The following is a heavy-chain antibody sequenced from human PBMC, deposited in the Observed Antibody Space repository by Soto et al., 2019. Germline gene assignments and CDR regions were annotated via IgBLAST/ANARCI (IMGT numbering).Heavy chain of an antibody. CDR1: GGSISSYY. CDR3: AREGYCSSTSCHRRKYNWFDP. V-gene: IGHV4-59*01. Sequence: QVQLQESGPGLVKPSETLSLTCTVSGGSISSYYWSWIRQPPGKGLEWIGYIYYSGSTNYNPPLKSRVTISVDTSKNQFSLKLSSVTAADTAVYYCAREGYCSSTSCHRRKYNWFDPWGQGTLVTVSS. CDR2: IYYSGST. J-gene: IGHJ5*02. D-gene: IGHD2-2*01.